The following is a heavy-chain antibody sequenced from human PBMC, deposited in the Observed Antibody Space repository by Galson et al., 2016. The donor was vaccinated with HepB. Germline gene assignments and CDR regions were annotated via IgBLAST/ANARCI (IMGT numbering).Heavy chain of an antibody. V-gene: IGHV3-48*02. D-gene: IGHD3-10*01. CDR3: ARELVGSAFSL. CDR2: ISSSVTTI. Sequence: SLRLSCAGSGFTFSRSGLNWVRQAPGKGLQWVSYISSSVTTIYYADSVKGRFTISRDNAKNSVYLQMHSLRDDDTVVYYCARELVGSAFSLWGQGTMVTVSS. CDR1: GFTFSRSG. J-gene: IGHJ3*01.